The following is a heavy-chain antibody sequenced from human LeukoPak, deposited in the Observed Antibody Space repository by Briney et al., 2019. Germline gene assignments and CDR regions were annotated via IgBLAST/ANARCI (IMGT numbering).Heavy chain of an antibody. V-gene: IGHV3-7*04. CDR1: GFPFSNFW. Sequence: GGSLRLSCAASGFPFSNFWMSWVRQAPGRGLEWVANIHPEGNEKYHVESVKGRFTISRDNTKNLLFLQMNGLRVEDTAVYYCARGDAFSGDHWGQGTLVTVSS. J-gene: IGHJ4*02. CDR2: IHPEGNEK. CDR3: ARGDAFSGDH.